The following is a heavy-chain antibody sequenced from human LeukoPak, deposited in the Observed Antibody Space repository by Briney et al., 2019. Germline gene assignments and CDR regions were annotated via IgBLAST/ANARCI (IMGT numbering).Heavy chain of an antibody. CDR2: ISGTGSST. CDR3: AKASVAIPQYCNS. V-gene: IGHV3-23*01. D-gene: IGHD2-2*02. Sequence: GGSLRLSCAASGFTFRSYAMNWVRQAPGKGLEWVSTISGTGSSTYYADSAKGRFTISRDNSKDTLFLQLNSLTAADTAMYFCAKASVAIPQYCNSWGQGTLVTVSS. CDR1: GFTFRSYA. J-gene: IGHJ5*02.